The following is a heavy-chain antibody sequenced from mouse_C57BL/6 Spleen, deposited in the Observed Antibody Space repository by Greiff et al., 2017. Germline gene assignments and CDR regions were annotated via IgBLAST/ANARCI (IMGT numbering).Heavy chain of an antibody. J-gene: IGHJ1*03. D-gene: IGHD2-13*01. Sequence: EVMLVESGGGLVKPGGSLKLSCAASGFTFSSYAMSWVRQTPEKRLEWVATISDGGSYTYYPDNVKGRFTISRDNAKNTLYLQMSHLKSEDTAMYYCARDGGSDYGDWYIDVWGTGTPVTVSS. V-gene: IGHV5-4*01. CDR3: ARDGGSDYGDWYIDV. CDR1: GFTFSSYA. CDR2: ISDGGSYT.